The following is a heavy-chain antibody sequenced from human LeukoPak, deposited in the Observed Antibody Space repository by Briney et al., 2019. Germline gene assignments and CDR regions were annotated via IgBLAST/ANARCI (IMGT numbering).Heavy chain of an antibody. CDR2: MNPNSGNT. Sequence: ASVKVSCKASGYAFTGYYMHWVRQAPGQGLEWMGWMNPNSGNTGYAQKFQGRVTMTRNTSISTAYMELSSLRSEDTAVYYCARGRGKKDGYNLFDPWGQGTLVTVSS. J-gene: IGHJ5*02. CDR3: ARGRGKKDGYNLFDP. V-gene: IGHV1-8*02. CDR1: GYAFTGYY. D-gene: IGHD5-24*01.